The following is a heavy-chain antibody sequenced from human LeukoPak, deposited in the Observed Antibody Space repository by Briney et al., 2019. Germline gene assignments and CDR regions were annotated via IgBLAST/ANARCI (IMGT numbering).Heavy chain of an antibody. CDR1: GGSISSYH. J-gene: IGHJ6*03. Sequence: PSETLSLTCTVSGGSISSYHWSWIRQPAGKGLEWIGRIYTSGSTNYNPSLKSRVTMSVDTSKNQFSLKLSSVTAADTAVYYCARAIGKVAGTDYYYYMDVWGKGTTVTVSS. V-gene: IGHV4-4*07. D-gene: IGHD6-19*01. CDR2: IYTSGST. CDR3: ARAIGKVAGTDYYYYMDV.